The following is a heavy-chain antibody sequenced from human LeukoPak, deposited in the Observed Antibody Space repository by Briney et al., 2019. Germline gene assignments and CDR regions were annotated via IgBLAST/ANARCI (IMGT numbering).Heavy chain of an antibody. Sequence: SETLSLTCTVSGGSISNYYWSWIRQPAGKGLEWIGHVYTSGSTYYNPSLKSRVTISVDTSKNQFSLKLSSVTAADTAAYYCARREYEGYYYDSSGYYYRGVSSAPFDYWGQGTLVTVSS. J-gene: IGHJ4*02. CDR1: GGSISNYY. D-gene: IGHD3-22*01. CDR3: ARREYEGYYYDSSGYYYRGVSSAPFDY. V-gene: IGHV4-4*08. CDR2: VYTSGST.